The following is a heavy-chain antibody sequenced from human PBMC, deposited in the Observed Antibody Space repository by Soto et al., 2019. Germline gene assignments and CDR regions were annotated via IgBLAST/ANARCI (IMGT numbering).Heavy chain of an antibody. Sequence: TLSLNCTVSGGSISSSSYYGGWIRQPPGKGLEWIGSIYYSGSTYYNPSLKSRVTISVDTSKNQFSLKLSSVTAADTAVYYCARHAIAAELNWFDPWGQGTLVTVSS. CDR1: GGSISSSSYY. J-gene: IGHJ5*02. V-gene: IGHV4-39*01. CDR3: ARHAIAAELNWFDP. D-gene: IGHD6-13*01. CDR2: IYYSGST.